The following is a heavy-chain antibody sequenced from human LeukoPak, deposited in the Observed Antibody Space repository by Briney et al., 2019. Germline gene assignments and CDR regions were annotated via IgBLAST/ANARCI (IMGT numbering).Heavy chain of an antibody. CDR1: GGSFSGYY. CDR3: AREGRNDDAFDI. CDR2: INHSGST. Sequence: SETLSLTCAVYGGSFSGYYWSWIRQPPGKGLEWIGEINHSGSTNYNPSLKSRVTISVDTSKNQFSLKLSSVTAADTAVYYCAREGRNDDAFDIWGQGTMVTVSS. D-gene: IGHD1-1*01. V-gene: IGHV4-34*01. J-gene: IGHJ3*02.